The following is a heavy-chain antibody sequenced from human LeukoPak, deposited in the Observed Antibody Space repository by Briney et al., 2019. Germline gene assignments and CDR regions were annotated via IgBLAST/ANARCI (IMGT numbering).Heavy chain of an antibody. CDR3: ARGQFSAFDI. V-gene: IGHV6-1*01. D-gene: IGHD5-24*01. CDR1: GDSVSSKSVA. J-gene: IGHJ3*02. Sequence: SQTLSLTCAISGDSVSSKSVAWNWIRQSPSRSLEWLGRTYYRSNDYAVSVKSRITIDPDTSKNQFSLQLNSVTPEDTAVYYCARGQFSAFDIWGQGTMVIVSS. CDR2: TYYRSN.